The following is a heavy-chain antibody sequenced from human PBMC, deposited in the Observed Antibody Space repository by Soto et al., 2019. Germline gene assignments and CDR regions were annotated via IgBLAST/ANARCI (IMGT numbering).Heavy chain of an antibody. CDR2: LDYEEGER. CDR3: AAGVTTFDY. Sequence: ASVKVSCKVSGTSLSGLPMHWVRQAPGKGLEWMGSLDYEEGERSFAHRFQGRLTVTEGTSTDTAYMELSSLMSEDTAVYYCAAGVTTFDYWGQGTLVTVSS. J-gene: IGHJ4*02. CDR1: GTSLSGLP. V-gene: IGHV1-24*01. D-gene: IGHD4-17*01.